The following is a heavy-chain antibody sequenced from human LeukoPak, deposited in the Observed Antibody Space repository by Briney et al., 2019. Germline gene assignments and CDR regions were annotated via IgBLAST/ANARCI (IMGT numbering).Heavy chain of an antibody. D-gene: IGHD7-27*01. V-gene: IGHV4-61*08. J-gene: IGHJ6*03. CDR3: ARVVWGGDFHYSLDV. CDR2: IYYSGST. Sequence: TAETLSLTCAVSGGSISSGGYSWSWIRQPPGKGLEWIGYIYYSGSTNYNPSLKSRVTISVDTSKNQVSLKLRSVTAADTAVYYCARVVWGGDFHYSLDVWGKGTTVIVSS. CDR1: GGSISSGGYS.